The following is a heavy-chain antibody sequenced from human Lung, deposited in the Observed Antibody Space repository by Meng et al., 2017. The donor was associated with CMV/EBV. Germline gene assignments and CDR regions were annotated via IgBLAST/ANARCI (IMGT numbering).Heavy chain of an antibody. CDR2: ISSSSGYI. CDR1: GFTFSRYT. Sequence: SCAASGFTFSRYTMNWVRQAPGKGPEWVSSISSSSGYIYYADSVKGRFTISRDNAKNSLFLQMRSLRAEDTAVYYCARDRVPEPPLEWPQLWGENFWXQGAXVTVSS. D-gene: IGHD3-3*01. J-gene: IGHJ4*02. CDR3: ARDRVPEPPLEWPQLWGENF. V-gene: IGHV3-21*01.